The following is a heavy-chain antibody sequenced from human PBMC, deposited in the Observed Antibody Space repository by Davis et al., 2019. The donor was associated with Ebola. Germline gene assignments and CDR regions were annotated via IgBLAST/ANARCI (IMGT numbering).Heavy chain of an antibody. D-gene: IGHD4-17*01. CDR3: ARDDYGGYPFDY. CDR2: ISSSGSTI. V-gene: IGHV3-48*04. J-gene: IGHJ4*02. Sequence: GESLKISCVASGFTFSSYAMHWVRQAPGKGLEWVSYISSSGSTIYYADSVKGRFTISRDNAKNSLYLQMNSLRAEDTAVYYCARDDYGGYPFDYWGQGTLVTVSS. CDR1: GFTFSSYA.